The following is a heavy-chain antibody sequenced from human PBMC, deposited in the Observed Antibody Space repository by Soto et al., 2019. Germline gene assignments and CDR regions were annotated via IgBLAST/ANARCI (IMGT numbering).Heavy chain of an antibody. D-gene: IGHD3-22*01. J-gene: IGHJ4*02. CDR2: IYYSGST. Sequence: QVQLQESGPGLVKPSETLSVTCTVSGGSISSYYWSWIRQPPGKGLEWIGYIYYSGSTNYNPSLKSRVTISVDTSKNQFSLKLSSVTAADTAVYYCARSRNYYDSSGYTNWGQGTLVTVSS. V-gene: IGHV4-59*01. CDR3: ARSRNYYDSSGYTN. CDR1: GGSISSYY.